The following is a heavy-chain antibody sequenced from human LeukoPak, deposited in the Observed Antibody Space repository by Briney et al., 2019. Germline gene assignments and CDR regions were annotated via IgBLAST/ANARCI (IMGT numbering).Heavy chain of an antibody. D-gene: IGHD6-6*01. V-gene: IGHV3-7*01. CDR2: IKQDGSQR. CDR1: GFTFSDDW. Sequence: GGSLRLSCTASGFTFSDDWMTWVRQAPGKGPEWVANIKQDGSQRYYVDSVRGRFTISRDNAKNSLFLQMNGLRAEDTAVYYCARRGGSSSRRSPIDYWGQGTLVTVSS. CDR3: ARRGGSSSRRSPIDY. J-gene: IGHJ4*02.